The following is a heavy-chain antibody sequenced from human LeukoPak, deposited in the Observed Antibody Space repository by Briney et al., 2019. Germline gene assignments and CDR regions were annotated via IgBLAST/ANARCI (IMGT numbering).Heavy chain of an antibody. Sequence: PGGSLRLSCEACGFTLSDYHMRWIRQAPERGLEWVSQISSSAYTMHHANSVKGRFTISRDNAKNSLSLQMNSLRADDTAVYYCARLNGHYSRVVDYWGQGTLVTVSS. CDR2: ISSSAYTM. CDR3: ARLNGHYSRVVDY. D-gene: IGHD2-15*01. CDR1: GFTLSDYH. V-gene: IGHV3-11*01. J-gene: IGHJ4*02.